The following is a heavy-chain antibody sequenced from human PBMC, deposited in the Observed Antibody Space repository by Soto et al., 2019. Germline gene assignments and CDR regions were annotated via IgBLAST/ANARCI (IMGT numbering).Heavy chain of an antibody. V-gene: IGHV3-23*01. Sequence: GGSLRLSCAASGFTFGSYAMSWVRQAPGKGLEWVSAISGSGGSTYYADSVKGRFTISRDNSKNTLYLQMNSLRAEDTAVYYCAKGPFIRYYYYMDVWGKGTTVTVSS. J-gene: IGHJ6*03. CDR2: ISGSGGST. CDR1: GFTFGSYA. CDR3: AKGPFIRYYYYMDV. D-gene: IGHD2-21*01.